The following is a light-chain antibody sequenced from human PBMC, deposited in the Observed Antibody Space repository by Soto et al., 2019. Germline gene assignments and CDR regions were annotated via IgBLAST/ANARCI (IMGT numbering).Light chain of an antibody. CDR2: AAS. CDR1: QIARRT. CDR3: QQYNNWWT. J-gene: IGKJ1*01. Sequence: EIGMTQSPATLSVSPGERATLSCRASQIARRTLAWYQKKPGEHPRLLIYAASTRATGFPARFSGSWSGKEFTLTISSLQSEDFAVYYCQQYNNWWTFGQGTKVEIK. V-gene: IGKV3-15*01.